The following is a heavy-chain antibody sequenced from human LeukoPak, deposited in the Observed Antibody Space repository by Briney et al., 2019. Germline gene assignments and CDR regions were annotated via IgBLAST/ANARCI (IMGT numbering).Heavy chain of an antibody. V-gene: IGHV1-69*05. CDR1: GGTFSSYA. J-gene: IGHJ5*02. D-gene: IGHD1-26*01. Sequence: SVKVSCKASGGTFSSYAISWVRQAPGQGLEWMGGIIPIFGTANYAQKLQGRVTMTTDTSTSTAYMELRSLRSDDTAVYYCARDQGGGQNYNWFDPWGQGTLVTVSS. CDR3: ARDQGGGQNYNWFDP. CDR2: IIPIFGTA.